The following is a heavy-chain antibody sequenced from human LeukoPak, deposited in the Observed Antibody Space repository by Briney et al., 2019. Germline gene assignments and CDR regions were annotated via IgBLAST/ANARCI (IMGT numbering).Heavy chain of an antibody. D-gene: IGHD6-13*01. CDR1: GYTFTCYY. CDR3: ARDSRPIFEWQQLGGDY. V-gene: IGHV1-2*02. CDR2: VDPNSGGT. Sequence: ASVKVSCKASGYTFTCYYMHWVRQAPGQGLEWMGWVDPNSGGTNYAQKFQGRVTMTRDTSISTAHMELSRLRSDDTAVYYCARDSRPIFEWQQLGGDYWGQGTLVTVSS. J-gene: IGHJ4*02.